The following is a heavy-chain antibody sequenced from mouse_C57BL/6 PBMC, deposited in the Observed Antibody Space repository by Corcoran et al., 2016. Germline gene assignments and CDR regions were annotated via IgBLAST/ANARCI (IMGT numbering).Heavy chain of an antibody. J-gene: IGHJ3*01. V-gene: IGHV1-66*01. Sequence: QVQLQQSGPELVKPGASVKISCKASGYSFTSYYIHWVKQRPGQGLEWIGWIYPGSGNTKYNEKCKGKATLTADTSSSTAYMQLSSLTSEDSAVYYCARSELLRGAWFAYWGQGTLVTVSA. D-gene: IGHD1-1*01. CDR2: IYPGSGNT. CDR1: GYSFTSYY. CDR3: ARSELLRGAWFAY.